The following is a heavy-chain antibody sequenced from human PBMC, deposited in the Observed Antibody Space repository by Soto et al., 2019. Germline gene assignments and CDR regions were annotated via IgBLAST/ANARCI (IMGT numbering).Heavy chain of an antibody. Sequence: PGGSLRLSCAASGLTSSTYAMSWVRQAPGKGLAWVSGISGSGGNTYYADSVKGRFTISRDNSKNMLYLQMNSLRAEDTAVYYCAKRLTTVTTVFDRWGQGTLVTVSS. V-gene: IGHV3-23*01. J-gene: IGHJ5*02. CDR1: GLTSSTYA. D-gene: IGHD4-17*01. CDR2: ISGSGGNT. CDR3: AKRLTTVTTVFDR.